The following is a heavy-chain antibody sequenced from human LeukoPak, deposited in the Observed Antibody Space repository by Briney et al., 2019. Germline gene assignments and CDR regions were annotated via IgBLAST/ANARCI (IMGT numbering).Heavy chain of an antibody. Sequence: SETLSLTCSVSGGSISSSSYYWGWIRQPPGKGLEWIGSIYYSGRTHYNPSLKSRVTISVDTSKKQFSLKLSSVTAADTAVYYCASIYSSSSRRVDYWGQGTLVTVSS. CDR3: ASIYSSSSRRVDY. CDR2: IYYSGRT. D-gene: IGHD6-6*01. CDR1: GGSISSSSYY. V-gene: IGHV4-39*07. J-gene: IGHJ4*02.